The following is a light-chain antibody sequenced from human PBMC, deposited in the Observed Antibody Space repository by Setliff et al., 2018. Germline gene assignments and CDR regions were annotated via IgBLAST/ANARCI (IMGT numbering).Light chain of an antibody. V-gene: IGKV1-17*01. CDR1: QDIRNL. J-gene: IGKJ5*01. Sequence: DIQMTQSPSSLSASVGDRVTITCRASQDIRNLLGWYQQKPGKAPKRLIYVASNLQSGVPSRFSGSGSGTEFTLTISSLQPEDFATYYCLQHNSYPLVFGQGTRLEIK. CDR2: VAS. CDR3: LQHNSYPLV.